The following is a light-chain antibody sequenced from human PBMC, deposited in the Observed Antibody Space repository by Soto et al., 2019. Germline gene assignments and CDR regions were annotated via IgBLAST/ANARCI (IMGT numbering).Light chain of an antibody. CDR1: QSVSSN. CDR2: GAS. J-gene: IGKJ1*01. CDR3: QPYNNWPWT. Sequence: EIVMTQSPATLSVSPGERATLACRASQSVSSNFAWYQQKPGQAPRLLIYGASTRATGIPARFSGSGSGTEVTLTISSLQYEDFEVYSCQPYNNWPWTFGQGTKVEIK. V-gene: IGKV3-15*01.